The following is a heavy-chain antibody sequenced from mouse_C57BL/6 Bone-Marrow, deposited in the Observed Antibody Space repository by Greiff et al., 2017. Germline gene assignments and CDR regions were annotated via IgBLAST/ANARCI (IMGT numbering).Heavy chain of an antibody. V-gene: IGHV1-50*01. CDR3: AIQPYYFDY. CDR2: IDPSDSYT. Sequence: QVQLQQSGAELVKPGASVKLSCKASGYTFTSYWMQWVKQRPGQGLEWIGEIDPSDSYTNYNQKFKGKATFTVDTSSSTAYMQLSSLTSEDSAVYYCAIQPYYFDYWGKGTTLTVSS. CDR1: GYTFTSYW. J-gene: IGHJ2*01. D-gene: IGHD3-1*01.